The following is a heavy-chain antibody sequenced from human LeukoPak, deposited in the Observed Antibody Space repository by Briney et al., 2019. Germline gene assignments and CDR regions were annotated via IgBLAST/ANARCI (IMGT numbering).Heavy chain of an antibody. D-gene: IGHD1-26*01. J-gene: IGHJ5*02. CDR1: GFTFSSYW. Sequence: GGSLRLSCAASGFTFSSYWMHWVRQAPGKGLEWVAVLSFDGTKKHYADSVKGRFTISRDNAKNSLYLQLNSLRAEDTAVYYCARSLVVGATYPYHWGQGTLVTVSS. V-gene: IGHV3-30*03. CDR3: ARSLVVGATYPYH. CDR2: LSFDGTKK.